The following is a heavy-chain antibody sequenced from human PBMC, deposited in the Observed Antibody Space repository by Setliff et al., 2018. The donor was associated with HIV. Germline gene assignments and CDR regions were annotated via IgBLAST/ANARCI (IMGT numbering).Heavy chain of an antibody. J-gene: IGHJ4*02. V-gene: IGHV1-18*01. CDR3: AYRRWGWELRV. CDR1: GYSPGNYG. CDR2: ISVNTGDV. D-gene: IGHD1-26*01. Sequence: GASVKVSCKASGYSPGNYGIAWVRQARGQGLEWLGWISVNTGDVFYAQTFQGRVTMTADASTGTVHMDLRGLTFDDSAIYFCAYRRWGWELRVWGQGTSVTVSS.